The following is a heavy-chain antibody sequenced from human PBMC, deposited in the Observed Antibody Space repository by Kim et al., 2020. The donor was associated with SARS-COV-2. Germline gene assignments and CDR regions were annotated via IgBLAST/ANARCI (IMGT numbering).Heavy chain of an antibody. V-gene: IGHV3-30*18. J-gene: IGHJ6*02. Sequence: GGSLRLSCAASGFTFSNYGIHWVRQAPGKGLEWVAAISYDESRTYYADSVKGRFTISRDNTRNTVYLQMNSLRGEDTAVYYCAKGIATIRMYQYGMDVWGQGTTVTVSS. CDR3: AKGIATIRMYQYGMDV. CDR2: ISYDESRT. D-gene: IGHD2-2*01. CDR1: GFTFSNYG.